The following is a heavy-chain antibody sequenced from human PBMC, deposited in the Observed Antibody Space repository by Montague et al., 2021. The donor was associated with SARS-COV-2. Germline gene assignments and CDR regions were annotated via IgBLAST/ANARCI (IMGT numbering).Heavy chain of an antibody. J-gene: IGHJ6*02. V-gene: IGHV1-2*04. D-gene: IGHD4-17*01. CDR1: GYTFTDYY. CDR2: INPKNGVT. CDR3: TRGRATVTTVYYYYGMDV. Sequence: SVKVSCTASGYTFTDYYMHWVRQAPGQGLEWMGWINPKNGVTNYXQKFQGWVTTTRDTSISTAYMELSRLRSDDTAVYYCTRGRATVTTVYYYYGMDVWGQGTTVTVSS.